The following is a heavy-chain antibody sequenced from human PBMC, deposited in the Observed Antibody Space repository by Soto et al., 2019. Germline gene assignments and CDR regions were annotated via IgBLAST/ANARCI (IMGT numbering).Heavy chain of an antibody. Sequence: ASVKVSCKASGYTFTSYGISWVRQAPGQGLEWMGWISAYNGNTNYAQKLQGRVTMTTDTSTSTAYMEPRSLRSDDTAVYYCAREGLVVPQLGPNYYYYGMDVWGQGTTVTVSS. CDR1: GYTFTSYG. CDR3: AREGLVVPQLGPNYYYYGMDV. J-gene: IGHJ6*02. V-gene: IGHV1-18*04. CDR2: ISAYNGNT. D-gene: IGHD2-2*01.